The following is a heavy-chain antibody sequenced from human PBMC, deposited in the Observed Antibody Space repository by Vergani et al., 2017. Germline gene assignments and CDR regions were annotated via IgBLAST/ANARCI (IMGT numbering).Heavy chain of an antibody. D-gene: IGHD1-14*01. CDR1: GGSISSGGYY. V-gene: IGHV4-30-2*01. J-gene: IGHJ6*02. CDR3: ASDRAPSRGGTPDGMDV. Sequence: QVQLQESGPGLVKPSQTLSLTCPVSGGSISSGGYYWSWIRQQPGKGLEWIGYIYHSGSTYYNPSLKGRVTISVDRYKNQFSLKLSSVTAADAAVYYCASDRAPSRGGTPDGMDVWGQGTTVTVSS. CDR2: IYHSGST.